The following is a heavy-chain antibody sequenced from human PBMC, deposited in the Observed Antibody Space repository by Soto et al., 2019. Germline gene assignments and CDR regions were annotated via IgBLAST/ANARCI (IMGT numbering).Heavy chain of an antibody. Sequence: SETLSLTCSASGGSISSTSYYWAWIRQPPGKGLERIGNLYYSGTTYYNPSLKSRLTMSVDPSKNQFSLNLSSVTAADTAVYYCARLGKDFSNSYYFGMDVWGQGTTVTVSS. CDR3: ARLGKDFSNSYYFGMDV. V-gene: IGHV4-39*01. CDR1: GGSISSTSYY. D-gene: IGHD4-4*01. CDR2: LYYSGTT. J-gene: IGHJ6*02.